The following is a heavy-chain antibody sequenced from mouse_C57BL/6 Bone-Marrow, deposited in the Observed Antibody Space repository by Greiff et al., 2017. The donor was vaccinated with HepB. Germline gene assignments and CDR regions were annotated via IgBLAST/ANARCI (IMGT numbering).Heavy chain of an antibody. V-gene: IGHV5-4*03. J-gene: IGHJ1*03. CDR2: ISDGGSYT. D-gene: IGHD2-1*01. Sequence: DVMLVESGGGLVKPGGSLKLSCAASGFTFSSYAMSWVRQTPEKRLEWVATISDGGSYTYYPDNVKGRFTISRDNAKNNLYLQMSHLKSEDTAMYYCARWSYGNYFDWYFDVWGTGTTVTVSS. CDR1: GFTFSSYA. CDR3: ARWSYGNYFDWYFDV.